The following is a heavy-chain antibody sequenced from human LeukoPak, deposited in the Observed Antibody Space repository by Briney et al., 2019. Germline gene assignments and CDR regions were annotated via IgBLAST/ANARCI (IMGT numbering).Heavy chain of an antibody. Sequence: SETLSLTCTVSGGSISSYYWSWIRQPAGKGLEWIGRIYTSGSTNYNPSLKSRVTISVDTSKNQFSLKLSSVTAADTAVYYCARGAVASVLFDYWGQGTLVTVSS. J-gene: IGHJ4*02. CDR1: GGSISSYY. D-gene: IGHD4-23*01. CDR3: ARGAVASVLFDY. V-gene: IGHV4-4*07. CDR2: IYTSGST.